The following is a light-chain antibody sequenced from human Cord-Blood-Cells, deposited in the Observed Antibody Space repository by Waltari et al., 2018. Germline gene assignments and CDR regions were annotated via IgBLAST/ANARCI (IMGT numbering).Light chain of an antibody. CDR2: DAS. Sequence: DIQMTQSPSSLSASVGVRVTITCQASQDISNYLNWYQQKPGKAPKLLVYDASNLETGVPSRFSGSGSGTDFTFTISSLHPEDIAPDYCKQYDNLPPSLTFGGGTKVEIK. CDR3: KQYDNLPPSLT. V-gene: IGKV1-33*01. J-gene: IGKJ4*01. CDR1: QDISNY.